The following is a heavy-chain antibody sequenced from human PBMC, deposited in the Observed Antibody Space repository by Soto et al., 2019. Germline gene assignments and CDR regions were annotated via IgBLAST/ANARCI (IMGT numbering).Heavy chain of an antibody. V-gene: IGHV4-39*01. Sequence: SETLSLTCTVSGGPISSSSYYWGWIRQPPGKGLEWIGSIYYSGSTYYNPSLKSRVTISVDTSKNQFSLKLSSVTAADTAVYYCATHVLRFLEWLAPGEKDAFDIWGQGTMVTVSS. J-gene: IGHJ3*02. CDR1: GGPISSSSYY. CDR3: ATHVLRFLEWLAPGEKDAFDI. CDR2: IYYSGST. D-gene: IGHD3-3*01.